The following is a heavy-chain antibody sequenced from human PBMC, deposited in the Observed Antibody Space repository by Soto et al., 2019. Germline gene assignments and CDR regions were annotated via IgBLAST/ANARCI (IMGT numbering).Heavy chain of an antibody. V-gene: IGHV3-15*01. CDR1: GLLFSDVW. CDR2: IKTKPDDGTV. D-gene: IGHD3-16*01. Sequence: PGGSLRLSCAASGLLFSDVWMTWVRQAPGKGLEWVGRIKTKPDDGTVDYSAPVRGRFTISRDDSKKTLYLQMTGLKSDDTGVYYCTTSNLGVDFWGQGTRVTVS. CDR3: TTSNLGVDF. J-gene: IGHJ1*01.